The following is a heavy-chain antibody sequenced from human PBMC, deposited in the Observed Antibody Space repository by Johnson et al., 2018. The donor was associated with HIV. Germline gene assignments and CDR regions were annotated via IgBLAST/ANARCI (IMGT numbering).Heavy chain of an antibody. J-gene: IGHJ3*02. CDR3: AKDIWDRAYCGGDCYILSAFDI. CDR2: ISWNSGCK. Sequence: VQLVESGGGLVQPGRSLRLSCAASGFTFDDYAMHWVRQAPGKGLELVSGISWNSGCKGYADSVKGRFTISRDNAKNSLYLQMNSLRAEDTALYYCAKDIWDRAYCGGDCYILSAFDIWGQGTMVTVSS. D-gene: IGHD2-21*01. CDR1: GFTFDDYA. V-gene: IGHV3-9*01.